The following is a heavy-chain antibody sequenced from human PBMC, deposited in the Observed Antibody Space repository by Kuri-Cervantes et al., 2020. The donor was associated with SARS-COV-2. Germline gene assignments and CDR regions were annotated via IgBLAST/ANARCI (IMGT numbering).Heavy chain of an antibody. D-gene: IGHD2-15*01. CDR1: GYSFTRYL. V-gene: IGHV5-51*01. CDR2: IYPGDSET. Sequence: GESLKISCQGSGYSFTRYLIGWVRQIPGKGLEWMGIIYPGDSETRYSPSFQGQVTNSADKSISTAYLQWSRRKASETAMYYCESLTTPGGGRDAFDIWGQGAMVTVSS. J-gene: IGHJ3*02. CDR3: ESLTTPGGGRDAFDI.